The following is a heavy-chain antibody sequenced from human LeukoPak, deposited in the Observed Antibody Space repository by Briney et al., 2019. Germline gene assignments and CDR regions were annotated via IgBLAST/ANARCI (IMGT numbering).Heavy chain of an antibody. CDR1: GGSIGSSSYY. D-gene: IGHD3-10*01. J-gene: IGHJ4*02. CDR2: IYYSGST. Sequence: SETLSLTCTVSGGSIGSSSYYWGWIRQPPGKGLEWIGSIYYSGSTYYNPSLKSRVTISVDTSKNQFSLKLSSVTAADTAVYYCARFGGFAGTYFDYWGQGTLVTVSS. V-gene: IGHV4-39*07. CDR3: ARFGGFAGTYFDY.